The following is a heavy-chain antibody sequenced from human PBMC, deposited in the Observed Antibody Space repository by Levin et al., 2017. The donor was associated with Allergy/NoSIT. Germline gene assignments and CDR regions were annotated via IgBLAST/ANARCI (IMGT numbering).Heavy chain of an antibody. J-gene: IGHJ5*02. D-gene: IGHD2-2*03. Sequence: SETLSLTCTVSGGSISSYYWSWIRQPPGKGLEWIGYIYYSGSTNYNPSLKSRVTISVDTSKNQFSLKLSSVTAADTAVYYCARGPPVDIVVDENWFDPWGQGTLVTVSS. CDR2: IYYSGST. CDR3: ARGPPVDIVVDENWFDP. CDR1: GGSISSYY. V-gene: IGHV4-59*01.